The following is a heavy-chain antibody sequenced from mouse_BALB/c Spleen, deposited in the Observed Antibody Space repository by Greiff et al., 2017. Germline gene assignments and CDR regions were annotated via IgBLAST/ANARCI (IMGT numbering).Heavy chain of an antibody. CDR3: ARWGDGYYNAMDD. D-gene: IGHD2-3*01. Sequence: QVQLQQSGAELMKPGASVKISCKATGYTFSSYWIEWVKQRPGHGLEWIGEILPGSGSTNYNEKFKGKATFTADTSSNTAYMQLSSLTSEDSAVYYCARWGDGYYNAMDDWGQGTSVTVSS. CDR1: GYTFSSYW. V-gene: IGHV1-9*01. CDR2: ILPGSGST. J-gene: IGHJ4*01.